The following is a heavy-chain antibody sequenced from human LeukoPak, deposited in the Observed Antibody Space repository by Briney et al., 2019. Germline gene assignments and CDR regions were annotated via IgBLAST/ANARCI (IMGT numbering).Heavy chain of an antibody. V-gene: IGHV3-48*03. CDR1: GFTFSSYE. CDR2: ISSSGSTI. J-gene: IGHJ5*02. CDR3: ATLLDYGDYGGVGPDLNGFDP. D-gene: IGHD4-17*01. Sequence: GGSLRLSCAASGFTFSSYEMNWLRQAPGKGLEGVSYISSSGSTIYYADSVKRRFTISRDNAKNSLYLQMNSLRAEDTAVYYCATLLDYGDYGGVGPDLNGFDPWGQGTLVTVSS.